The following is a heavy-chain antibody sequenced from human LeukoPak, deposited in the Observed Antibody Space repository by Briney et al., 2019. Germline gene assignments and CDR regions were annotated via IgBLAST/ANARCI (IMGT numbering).Heavy chain of an antibody. D-gene: IGHD6-13*01. CDR2: INTNTGNP. Sequence: ASVKVSCKASGYTFTSYAMNWVRQGPGQGLEWMGWINTNTGNPTYAQGFTGRFVFSLDTSVSTAYLQISSLKAEDTAVYYCARGQSSSWYGDFDYWGQGTLVTVSS. V-gene: IGHV7-4-1*02. CDR1: GYTFTSYA. J-gene: IGHJ4*02. CDR3: ARGQSSSWYGDFDY.